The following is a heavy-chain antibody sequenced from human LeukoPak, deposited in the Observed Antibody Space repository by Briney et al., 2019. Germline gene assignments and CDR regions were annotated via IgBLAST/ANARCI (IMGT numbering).Heavy chain of an antibody. Sequence: GGSLRLSCAASGFTFSNAWMSWVRQAPGKGLEWVAVISYDGSNKYYADSVKGRFTISRDNSKNTLYLQMNSLRAEDTAVYYCARGLNYYDSSGYYRVRAFDIWGQGTMVTVSS. CDR2: ISYDGSNK. CDR3: ARGLNYYDSSGYYRVRAFDI. D-gene: IGHD3-22*01. J-gene: IGHJ3*02. V-gene: IGHV3-30-3*01. CDR1: GFTFSNAW.